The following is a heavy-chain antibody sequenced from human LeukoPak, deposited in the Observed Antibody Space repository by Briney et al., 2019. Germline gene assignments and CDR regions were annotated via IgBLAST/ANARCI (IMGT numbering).Heavy chain of an antibody. CDR1: GGSISSSSYY. Sequence: SETLSLTCTVSGGSISSSSYYWGWIRRPPGKGLEWIGSIYYSGSTYYNPSLKSRVTISVDTSKNQFSLKLSSVTAADTAVYYCARHGPQGSYWGQGTLVTVSS. D-gene: IGHD1-14*01. CDR2: IYYSGST. CDR3: ARHGPQGSY. J-gene: IGHJ4*02. V-gene: IGHV4-39*01.